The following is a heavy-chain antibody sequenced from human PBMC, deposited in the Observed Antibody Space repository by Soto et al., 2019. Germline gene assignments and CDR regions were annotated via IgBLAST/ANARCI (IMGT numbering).Heavy chain of an antibody. CDR1: GFTFSSYA. V-gene: IGHV3-30-3*01. CDR2: ISYYGSNK. J-gene: IGHJ2*01. Sequence: QVQLVESGGGVVQPGRSLRLSCAASGFTFSSYAMHWVRQAPGKGLEWVAVISYYGSNKYYADSVKGRFTSSRDNSKNKLYLQMNSLRAEDTAVYYCARHMWRDDYNWGYFDLWGRGPLVTVSS. D-gene: IGHD4-4*01. CDR3: ARHMWRDDYNWGYFDL.